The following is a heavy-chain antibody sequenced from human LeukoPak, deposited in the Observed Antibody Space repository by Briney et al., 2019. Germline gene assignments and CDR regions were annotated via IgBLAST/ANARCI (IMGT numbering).Heavy chain of an antibody. CDR3: ASGGYNWNDSDY. Sequence: GGSLRLSCAASGFTFSSYAMHWVRQAPGKGLEYVSSISSNGGSTYYANSVKGRFTISRDNSKNTLYLQMGSLRAEDMAVYYCASGGYNWNDSDYWGQGTLVTVSS. D-gene: IGHD1-1*01. V-gene: IGHV3-64*01. CDR1: GFTFSSYA. J-gene: IGHJ4*02. CDR2: ISSNGGST.